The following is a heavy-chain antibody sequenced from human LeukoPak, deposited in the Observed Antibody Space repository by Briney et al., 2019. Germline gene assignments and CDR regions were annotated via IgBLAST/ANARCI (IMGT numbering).Heavy chain of an antibody. CDR1: GFNFSSYS. J-gene: IGHJ3*02. CDR3: ARLYYDSSGYYYGAFDI. D-gene: IGHD3-22*01. Sequence: KPGGSLRLSCAASGFNFSSYSMNWVRQAPGKGLEWVSSTSSSSSYIYYADSVKGRFTISRDNAKNSLYLQMNSLRAEDTAVYYCARLYYDSSGYYYGAFDIWGQGTMVTVSS. V-gene: IGHV3-21*01. CDR2: TSSSSSYI.